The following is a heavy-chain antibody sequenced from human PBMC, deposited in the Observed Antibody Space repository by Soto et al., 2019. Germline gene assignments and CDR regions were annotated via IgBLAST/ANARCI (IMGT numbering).Heavy chain of an antibody. CDR1: GGPISSGGYY. CDR3: ARGQLGDFWSGSNLPTGMDV. CDR2: IDYSGRT. V-gene: IGHV4-31*03. Sequence: QVQLQESGPGLVKPSQTLSLTCTVSGGPISSGGYYRSWIRQHPGKGLEWIGYIDYSGRTYYNPPFKSRVTISVDTSKVQFSLKLSSVTGAGTSVYECARGQLGDFWSGSNLPTGMDVWGRGSTVSVSS. J-gene: IGHJ6*02. D-gene: IGHD3-3*01.